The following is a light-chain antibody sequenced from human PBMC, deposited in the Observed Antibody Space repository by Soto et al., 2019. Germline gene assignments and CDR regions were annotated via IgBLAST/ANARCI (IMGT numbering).Light chain of an antibody. CDR2: AAS. V-gene: IGKV1-27*01. CDR1: QGISNY. CDR3: QNHNSATIT. Sequence: DIQITQSPSSLSASVGDRVTITCRASQGISNYLAWYGQTPGKLPKLLIYAASTLQSGVQSRFSGSGAGTDCTLTITSLQPEDVASDYCQNHNSATITFGQGTRLEIK. J-gene: IGKJ5*01.